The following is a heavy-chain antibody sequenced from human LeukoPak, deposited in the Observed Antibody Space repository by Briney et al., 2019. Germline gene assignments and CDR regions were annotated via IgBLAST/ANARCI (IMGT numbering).Heavy chain of an antibody. CDR1: GFTFSSYG. CDR3: AKGSRTTGTDFYAFDI. J-gene: IGHJ3*02. V-gene: IGHV3-30*18. Sequence: GGSLRLSCAASGFTFSSYGMHCVRQAPGKGLEWVAVISYDGSNKYYADSVKGRFTISRDNSKNTLYLQMNSLRAEDTAVYYCAKGSRTTGTDFYAFDIWGQGTMVTVSS. CDR2: ISYDGSNK. D-gene: IGHD1-1*01.